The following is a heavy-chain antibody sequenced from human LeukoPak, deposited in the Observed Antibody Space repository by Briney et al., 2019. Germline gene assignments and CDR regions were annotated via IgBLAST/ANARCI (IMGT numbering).Heavy chain of an antibody. CDR1: GFTFSRYS. J-gene: IGHJ4*02. CDR3: AKVRFGVTARYYFDY. V-gene: IGHV3-23*01. D-gene: IGHD3-10*01. CDR2: ISGSGAST. Sequence: GGSLRLSCAASGFTFSRYSMNWVRQAPGKGLEWVSVISGSGASTYYADSVKGRFTISRDNSKNTLYLQMNSLRAEDTAVYYCAKVRFGVTARYYFDYWGQGTLVTVSS.